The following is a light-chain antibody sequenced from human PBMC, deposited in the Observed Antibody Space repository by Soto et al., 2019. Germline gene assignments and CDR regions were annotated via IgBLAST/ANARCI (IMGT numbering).Light chain of an antibody. Sequence: QSVPTQPASVSKSPGQSITISCTGSSSDVAAHNFVSWYQHHPDKAPKLIIYDVTNRPSGVSNRFSGSKSGTTASLTISGLQAEDEADYYCSSYTTSNTVVFGGGTKLTVL. V-gene: IGLV2-14*03. CDR1: SSDVAAHNF. CDR2: DVT. CDR3: SSYTTSNTVV. J-gene: IGLJ2*01.